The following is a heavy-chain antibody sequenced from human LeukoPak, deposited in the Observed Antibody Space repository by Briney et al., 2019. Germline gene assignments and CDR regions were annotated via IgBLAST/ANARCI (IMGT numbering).Heavy chain of an antibody. J-gene: IGHJ5*02. CDR3: AKQKQLVPDWFDP. Sequence: PGGSLRLSCAASGFTFSSYAISWVRQAPGQGLEWMGGIIPIFGTANYPQKFQGRVTITADESTSTAYMELSSLRSEDTAVYYCAKQKQLVPDWFDPWGQGTLVTVSS. V-gene: IGHV1-69*01. CDR2: IIPIFGTA. CDR1: GFTFSSYA. D-gene: IGHD6-6*01.